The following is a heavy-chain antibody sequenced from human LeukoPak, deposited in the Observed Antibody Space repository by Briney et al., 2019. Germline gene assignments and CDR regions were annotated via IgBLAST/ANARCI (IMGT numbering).Heavy chain of an antibody. V-gene: IGHV3-11*04. J-gene: IGHJ2*01. CDR3: ARDPPPYYGDFWIGWYFDL. CDR1: GFTFSDYY. D-gene: IGHD4-17*01. Sequence: PGGSLRLSCAASGFTFSDYYMSWIRQAPGKGLEWVSYISSSSSTIYYAGSVKGRFTISRDNAKNSLYLQMNSLRAEDTAVYYCARDPPPYYGDFWIGWYFDLWGRGTLVTVSS. CDR2: ISSSSSTI.